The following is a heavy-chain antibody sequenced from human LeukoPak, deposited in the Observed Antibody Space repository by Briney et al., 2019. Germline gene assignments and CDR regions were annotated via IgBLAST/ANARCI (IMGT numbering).Heavy chain of an antibody. Sequence: SETLTLTCAVYGGSFSGYYWGWIRQPPGMGLEWIGEINHSGSTNYNPSLKSRVTISLDTSKNQFSLKLSSVTAADTAVYYCARSGGPLNWFDPWGQGTLVTVSS. CDR3: ARSGGPLNWFDP. CDR1: GGSFSGYY. V-gene: IGHV4-34*01. J-gene: IGHJ5*02. CDR2: INHSGST.